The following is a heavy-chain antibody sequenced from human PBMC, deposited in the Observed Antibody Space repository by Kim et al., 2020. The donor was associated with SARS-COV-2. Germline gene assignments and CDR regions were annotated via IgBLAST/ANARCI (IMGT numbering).Heavy chain of an antibody. J-gene: IGHJ6*02. CDR3: AKFDSGWYDYYYGMDV. CDR1: GFTFSSYA. V-gene: IGHV3-23*01. CDR2: ISGSGGST. D-gene: IGHD6-19*01. Sequence: GGSLRLSCAASGFTFSSYAMSWVRQAPGKGLEWVSAISGSGGSTYYADSVKGRFTISRDNSKNTLYLQMNSLRAEDTAVYYCAKFDSGWYDYYYGMDVWGQGTTVTVSS.